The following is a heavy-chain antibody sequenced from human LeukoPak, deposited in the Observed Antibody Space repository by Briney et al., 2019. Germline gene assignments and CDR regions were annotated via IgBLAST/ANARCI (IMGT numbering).Heavy chain of an antibody. CDR1: GGSIRGYY. J-gene: IGHJ5*02. CDR2: INHSGST. D-gene: IGHD3-9*01. V-gene: IGHV4-34*01. CDR3: ARGPARLRYFDWLFIQAHPTEVWFDP. Sequence: SETLSLTCNVSGGSIRGYYWSWIRQPPGKGLEWIGEINHSGSTNYNPSLKSRVTISVDTSKNQLSLKLSSVTAADTAVYYCARGPARLRYFDWLFIQAHPTEVWFDPWGQGTLVTVSS.